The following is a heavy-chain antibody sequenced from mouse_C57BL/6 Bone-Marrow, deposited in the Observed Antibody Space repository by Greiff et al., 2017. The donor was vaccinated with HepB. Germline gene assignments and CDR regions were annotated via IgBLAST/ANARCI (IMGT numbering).Heavy chain of an antibody. Sequence: VQLQQSGPELVKPGASVKIPCKASGYTFTDYNMDWVKQSHGKSLEWIGDINPNNGGTIYNQKFKGKATLTVDKSSSTAYMELRSLTSEDTAVYYCARMGSDCTYYYAMDYWGQGTSVTVSS. D-gene: IGHD3-2*02. V-gene: IGHV1-18*01. CDR1: GYTFTDYN. CDR3: ARMGSDCTYYYAMDY. J-gene: IGHJ4*01. CDR2: INPNNGGT.